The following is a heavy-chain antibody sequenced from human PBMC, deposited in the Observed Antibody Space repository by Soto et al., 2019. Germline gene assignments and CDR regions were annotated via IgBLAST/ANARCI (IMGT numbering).Heavy chain of an antibody. Sequence: SETLSLTCTVSGGSVSSGSYYWSWIRQPPGKGLEWIGYIYYSGSTNYNPSLKSRVTISVDTSKNQFSLKLSSVTAADTAVYYCARMSIAVDGLDYWGQGTLVTVSS. CDR1: GGSVSSGSYY. V-gene: IGHV4-61*01. D-gene: IGHD6-19*01. CDR3: ARMSIAVDGLDY. J-gene: IGHJ4*02. CDR2: IYYSGST.